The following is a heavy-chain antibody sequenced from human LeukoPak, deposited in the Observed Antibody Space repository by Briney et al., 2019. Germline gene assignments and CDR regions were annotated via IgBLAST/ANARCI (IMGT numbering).Heavy chain of an antibody. CDR1: GYTFTSYG. Sequence: GASVKVSCKASGYTFTSYGISWVRQAPGQGLEWMGWISAYNGNTNYAQKLQGRVTMTTDTSTSTAYMELSSLRSEDTAVYYCARAPRYYGSGSYYNEKTDYWGQGTLVTVSS. V-gene: IGHV1-18*01. CDR2: ISAYNGNT. J-gene: IGHJ4*02. D-gene: IGHD3-10*01. CDR3: ARAPRYYGSGSYYNEKTDY.